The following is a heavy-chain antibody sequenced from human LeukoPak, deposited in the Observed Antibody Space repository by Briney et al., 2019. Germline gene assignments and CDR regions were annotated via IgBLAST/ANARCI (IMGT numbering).Heavy chain of an antibody. D-gene: IGHD1-1*01. V-gene: IGHV3-30*03. CDR2: VSYDGSYK. J-gene: IGHJ4*02. CDR1: GFSFSSFW. CDR3: ARAPGYGAAYYFDY. Sequence: AGGSLRLSCAASGFSFSSFWMHWVRQAPGKGLEWVAVVSYDGSYKYYADSVKGRFTISRDNSKNTLYLQMNSLRAEDTAVYYCARAPGYGAAYYFDYWGQGTLVTVSS.